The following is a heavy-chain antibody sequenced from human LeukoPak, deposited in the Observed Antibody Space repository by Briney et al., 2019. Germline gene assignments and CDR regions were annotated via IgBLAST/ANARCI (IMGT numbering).Heavy chain of an antibody. CDR3: ARYSYGYFSPYYFDY. V-gene: IGHV1-46*01. CDR2: INPSGGST. J-gene: IGHJ4*02. Sequence: ASVKVSCKASGYTFTSYYMHWVRQAPGQWLEWMGLINPSGGSTSYAQKFQGRVTMTRATSTSTVYMELSSLRSEDTAVYYCARYSYGYFSPYYFDYWGQGTLVTVSS. D-gene: IGHD5-18*01. CDR1: GYTFTSYY.